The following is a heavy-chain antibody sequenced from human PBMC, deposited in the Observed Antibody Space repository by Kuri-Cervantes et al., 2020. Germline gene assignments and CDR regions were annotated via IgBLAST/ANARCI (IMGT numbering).Heavy chain of an antibody. Sequence: GESLKISCAASGFTFSSYWMHWVRQAPGKGLVWVSRINSDGSSTSYADSVKGRFTISRDNAKNTLYLQMNSLRAEDTAVYFCAKDKNDYGEQHFDYWGQGTLVTVSS. V-gene: IGHV3-74*01. D-gene: IGHD4-17*01. J-gene: IGHJ4*02. CDR1: GFTFSSYW. CDR2: INSDGSST. CDR3: AKDKNDYGEQHFDY.